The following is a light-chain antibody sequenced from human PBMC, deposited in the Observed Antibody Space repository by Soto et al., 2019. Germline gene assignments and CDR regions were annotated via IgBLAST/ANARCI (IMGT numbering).Light chain of an antibody. CDR3: QQYYNWPRT. CDR1: QSVSSN. CDR2: GAS. Sequence: EIVMTQSPATLSVSPGERATLSCRASQSVSSNLAWYQQKPGQAPSVLIYGASTRATGIPARFSGSGSGTEFTLTISSLQSEDFAVYYCQQYYNWPRTFGQGTKVDIK. J-gene: IGKJ1*01. V-gene: IGKV3-15*01.